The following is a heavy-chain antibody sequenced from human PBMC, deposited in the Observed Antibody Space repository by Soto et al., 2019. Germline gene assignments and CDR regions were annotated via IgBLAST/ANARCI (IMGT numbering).Heavy chain of an antibody. Sequence: SETLSLTCTVSGGSISSYYWSWIRQPPGKGLEWIGYIYYSGSTNYNPSLKSRVTISVDTSKNQFSLKLSSVTAADTAVYYCARVWRQQLVRMYYYYGMYVWGQGTTVTVSS. J-gene: IGHJ6*02. CDR2: IYYSGST. CDR3: ARVWRQQLVRMYYYYGMYV. D-gene: IGHD6-13*01. CDR1: GGSISSYY. V-gene: IGHV4-59*12.